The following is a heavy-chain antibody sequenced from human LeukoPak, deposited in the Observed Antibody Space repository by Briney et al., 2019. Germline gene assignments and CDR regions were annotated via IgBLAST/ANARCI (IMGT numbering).Heavy chain of an antibody. J-gene: IGHJ4*02. D-gene: IGHD3-3*01. CDR3: ARTYYDFWSGQAFDY. V-gene: IGHV1-46*01. CDR2: INPSGGST. CDR1: GYTFTSYY. Sequence: ASVKVSCKASGYTFTSYYMHWVRQAPGQGLEWMGIINPSGGSTSYAQKFQGRVTMTRDTSISTAYMELSRLRSDDTAVYYCARTYYDFWSGQAFDYWGQGTLVTVSS.